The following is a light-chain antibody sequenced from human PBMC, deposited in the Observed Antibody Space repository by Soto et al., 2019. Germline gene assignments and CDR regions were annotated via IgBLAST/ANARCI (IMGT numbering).Light chain of an antibody. CDR1: QSISSW. CDR3: QQYNSYSPT. V-gene: IGKV1-5*03. Sequence: DIQMTQSPSTLSASVGDTVTITCRASQSISSWLAWYQQKPGKAPKLLIYKASILESGVPSRFSGSGSGTEFTHTISSLQPDDFATYYCQQYNSYSPTFGQGTKVDIK. CDR2: KAS. J-gene: IGKJ1*01.